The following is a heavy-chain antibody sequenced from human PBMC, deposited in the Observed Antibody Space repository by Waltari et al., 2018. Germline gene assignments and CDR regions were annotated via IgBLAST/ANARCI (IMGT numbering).Heavy chain of an antibody. V-gene: IGHV4-39*01. CDR3: ARKRFGEPGTYFDY. D-gene: IGHD3-10*01. Sequence: QLQLQESCPGRVRPSETLSLTCTASSGPISSSSSSWAWNRRPPGKGLEWLGTIYYRGNTYYNPSLKSRITISVDTSKNQFSLQLSSVTAADTAVYYCARKRFGEPGTYFDYWGQGTLVSVSS. J-gene: IGHJ4*02. CDR1: SGPISSSSSS. CDR2: IYYRGNT.